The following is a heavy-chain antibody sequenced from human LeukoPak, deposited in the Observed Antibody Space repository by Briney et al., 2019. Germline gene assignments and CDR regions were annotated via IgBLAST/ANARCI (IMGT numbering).Heavy chain of an antibody. V-gene: IGHV3-53*01. J-gene: IGHJ6*02. CDR2: IYSGGST. Sequence: GGSLRLFCAASGFTVSSNYMSWVRQAPGKGLEWVSVIYSGGSTYYADSVKGRFTISRDNAKNSLDLQMNSLRAEDTAVYYCARAEIAVAGANYYYGMDVWGQGTTVTVSS. CDR1: GFTVSSNY. CDR3: ARAEIAVAGANYYYGMDV. D-gene: IGHD6-13*01.